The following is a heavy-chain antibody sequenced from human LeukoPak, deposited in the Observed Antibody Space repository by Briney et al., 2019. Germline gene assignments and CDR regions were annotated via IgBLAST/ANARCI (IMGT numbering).Heavy chain of an antibody. Sequence: GGSLRLSCAASGFTFSTYGMHWVRQAPGKGLEWVSYISSSGSTIYYADSVKGRFTISRDNAKNSLYLQMNSLRAEDTAVYYCARQNDFWSGYPTFDYWGQGTLVTVSS. CDR1: GFTFSTYG. D-gene: IGHD3-3*01. CDR3: ARQNDFWSGYPTFDY. CDR2: ISSSGSTI. J-gene: IGHJ4*02. V-gene: IGHV3-48*04.